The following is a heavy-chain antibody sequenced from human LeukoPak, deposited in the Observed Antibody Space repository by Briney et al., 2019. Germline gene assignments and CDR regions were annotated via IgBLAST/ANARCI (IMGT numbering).Heavy chain of an antibody. Sequence: SGGSLRLSCAASGFTFSSYWMSWVRQAPGKGLEWVANIKQDGSEKYYVDSVKGRFTISRDNAKNSLYLQMNSRRAEDTAVYYCAREGYSYGYPFDYWGQGTLVTVSS. CDR1: GFTFSSYW. D-gene: IGHD5-18*01. V-gene: IGHV3-7*03. J-gene: IGHJ4*02. CDR3: AREGYSYGYPFDY. CDR2: IKQDGSEK.